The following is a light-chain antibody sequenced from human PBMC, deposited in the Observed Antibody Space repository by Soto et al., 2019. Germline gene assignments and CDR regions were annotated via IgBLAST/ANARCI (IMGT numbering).Light chain of an antibody. J-gene: IGKJ1*01. CDR2: GAS. Sequence: EIVMTQSPATLSVSPGERATLSCRSSQSVTSNFAWYQQKPGQAPRLLIYGASTRATGIPARFSGSGSGTEFTLTISSLQSEDSAVYYCQQRSNWPPAFGQGTKVDI. CDR3: QQRSNWPPA. CDR1: QSVTSN. V-gene: IGKV3-15*01.